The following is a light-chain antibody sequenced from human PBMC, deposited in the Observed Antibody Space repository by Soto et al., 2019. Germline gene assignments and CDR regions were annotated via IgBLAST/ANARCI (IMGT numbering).Light chain of an antibody. Sequence: IQLTQSPSSLSASVGDRVTSPGRPGQDISGYLAWYQQKPGKAPKLLIYATSTLQSGVPSRFSGSGSGTDFALTISSLQPEDFATYYCQQLSSSPLTFGGGTKVEIK. J-gene: IGKJ4*01. CDR1: QDISGY. V-gene: IGKV1-9*01. CDR3: QQLSSSPLT. CDR2: ATS.